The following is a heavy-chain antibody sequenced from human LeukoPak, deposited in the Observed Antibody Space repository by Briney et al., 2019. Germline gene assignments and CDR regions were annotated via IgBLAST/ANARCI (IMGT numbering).Heavy chain of an antibody. CDR3: ARDLDYGGNPYHYFDY. Sequence: SVKVSCKTYRGTFSSYPITWVRQPPGQGLERIGGIIPIVGTANYAQKFQRRVTVTADEPTSTAYMELSSPRSEDTAVYYCARDLDYGGNPYHYFDYWGQGTLVTVCS. J-gene: IGHJ4*02. D-gene: IGHD4-23*01. CDR1: RGTFSSYP. CDR2: IIPIVGTA. V-gene: IGHV1-69*13.